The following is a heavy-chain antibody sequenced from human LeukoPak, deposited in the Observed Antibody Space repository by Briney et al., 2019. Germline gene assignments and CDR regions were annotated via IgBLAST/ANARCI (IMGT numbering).Heavy chain of an antibody. CDR3: ARGYYTGNWFDP. CDR1: GYTFTSYD. V-gene: IGHV1-8*01. D-gene: IGHD1-26*01. CDR2: MNPNSGNT. Sequence: ASVKVSCKASGYTFTSYDINWVRQATGQGLEWMGWMNPNSGNTGYAQKFQGRVTMTRNTSISTAYMELSSLRSEDTAVYCCARGYYTGNWFDPWGQGTLVTVSS. J-gene: IGHJ5*02.